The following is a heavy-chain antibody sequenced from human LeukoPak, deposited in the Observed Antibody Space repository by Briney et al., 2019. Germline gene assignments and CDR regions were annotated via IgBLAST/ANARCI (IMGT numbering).Heavy chain of an antibody. D-gene: IGHD3-22*01. CDR3: AKSSYYYYNSPYYGEFDY. V-gene: IGHV3-48*03. CDR1: GFTFSSYE. CDR2: ISSSGSTI. Sequence: GGSLRLSCAASGFTFSSYEMNWVRQAPGKGLEWVSYISSSGSTIYYADSVKGRFTISRDNSKNTLYLQMSSLRAEDTAVYYCAKSSYYYYNSPYYGEFDYWGQGTPVTVSS. J-gene: IGHJ4*02.